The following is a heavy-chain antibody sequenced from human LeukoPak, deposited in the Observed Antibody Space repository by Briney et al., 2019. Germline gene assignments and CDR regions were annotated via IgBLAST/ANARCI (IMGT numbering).Heavy chain of an antibody. CDR2: ISYDGSNK. J-gene: IGHJ4*02. V-gene: IGHV3-30*18. Sequence: GGSLRLSCAASGFTFSSYGMHWVRQAPGKGLEWVAVISYDGSNKYYADSVEGRFTISRDNSKNTLYLQMNSLRAEDTAVYYCAKESSPLGELLYPDYLDYWGQGTLVTVSS. D-gene: IGHD3-10*01. CDR3: AKESSPLGELLYPDYLDY. CDR1: GFTFSSYG.